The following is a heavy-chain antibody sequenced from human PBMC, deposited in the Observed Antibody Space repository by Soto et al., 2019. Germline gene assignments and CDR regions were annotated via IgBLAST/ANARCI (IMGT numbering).Heavy chain of an antibody. V-gene: IGHV3-23*01. J-gene: IGHJ6*03. D-gene: IGHD3-3*01. Sequence: AQLLESGGGLVQPGGSLRLSCAASGFSFSRHAMSWVRQAPGKGLEWVSAISFSGDSTYYADSVRGRFTISRDNPKNTQYLQMNSLRAEDTAVYYCARGADFWSAYYYYMDVWGKGTTVTVSS. CDR1: GFSFSRHA. CDR3: ARGADFWSAYYYYMDV. CDR2: ISFSGDST.